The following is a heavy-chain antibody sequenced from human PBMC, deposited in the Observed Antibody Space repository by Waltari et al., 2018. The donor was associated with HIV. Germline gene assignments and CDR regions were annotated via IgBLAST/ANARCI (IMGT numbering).Heavy chain of an antibody. CDR1: GGSISSSNW. CDR2: IYHSGST. CDR3: AREPIVVVPAAMRGGYYYYGMDV. Sequence: QVQLQESGPGLVKPSGTLSLTCAVSGGSISSSNWWSWVRQPPGKGLEWIGEIYHSGSTNYNPSLKSRVTISVDKSKNQFSLKLSSVTAADTAVYYCAREPIVVVPAAMRGGYYYYGMDVWGQGTTVTVSS. D-gene: IGHD2-2*01. J-gene: IGHJ6*02. V-gene: IGHV4-4*02.